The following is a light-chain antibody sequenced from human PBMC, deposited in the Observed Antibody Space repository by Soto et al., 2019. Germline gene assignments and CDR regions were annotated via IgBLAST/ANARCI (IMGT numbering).Light chain of an antibody. J-gene: IGKJ1*01. V-gene: IGKV2-40*01. CDR2: TLS. CDR1: QSRLDSDDGNTY. CDR3: MQRIEFPWT. Sequence: DIVMTQTPLSLPVTPGEPASISCRSSQSRLDSDDGNTYLDWYLQKPGQSPQLLISTLSYRAAGVPDRFSGSGSGTDFTLKISRVEAEDVGVYYCMQRIEFPWTFGQGTKVEIK.